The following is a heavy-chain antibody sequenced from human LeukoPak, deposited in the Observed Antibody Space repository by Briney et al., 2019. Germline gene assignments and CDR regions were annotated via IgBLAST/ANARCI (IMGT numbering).Heavy chain of an antibody. Sequence: GGSLRLSCAASGFTFSSYSMNWVRQAPGKGLEWVSSISSSSSYIYYADSVKGRFTISRDNAKNSLYPQMNSLRAEDTAVYYCARGARKGDDYGGFFDYWGQGTLVTVSS. D-gene: IGHD4-23*01. CDR3: ARGARKGDDYGGFFDY. CDR1: GFTFSSYS. J-gene: IGHJ4*02. V-gene: IGHV3-21*01. CDR2: ISSSSSYI.